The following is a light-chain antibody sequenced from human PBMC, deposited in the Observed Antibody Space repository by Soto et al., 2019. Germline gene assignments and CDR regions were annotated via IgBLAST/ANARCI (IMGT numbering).Light chain of an antibody. J-gene: IGLJ2*01. Sequence: QPVLTQPPSVSGAPGQRVTIACTGNNSNIGTGFDVHWYRHFPGAAPKLLLSGTSHRPSGVPDRFSGSKSGTSASLAITGLQADDEADYYCSSYAGSNNLVFGGGTKLTVL. CDR1: NSNIGTGFD. CDR3: SSYAGSNNLV. CDR2: GTS. V-gene: IGLV1-40*01.